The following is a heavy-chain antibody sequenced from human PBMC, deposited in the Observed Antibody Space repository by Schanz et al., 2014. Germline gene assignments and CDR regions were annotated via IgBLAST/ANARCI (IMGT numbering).Heavy chain of an antibody. J-gene: IGHJ4*02. V-gene: IGHV3-23*04. CDR1: GFTFSNYA. Sequence: DVQLVESGGGLVQPGGSLSLSCAASGFTFSNYAMSWVRQAPGKGLDWVSIISGTGSTPYYADSVKGRYTISRDNSKNTLYLQMNSLRAEDTAIYYCAKYRYSVFDFDYWGQGTLVTVSS. CDR3: AKYRYSVFDFDY. D-gene: IGHD3-16*02. CDR2: ISGTGSTP.